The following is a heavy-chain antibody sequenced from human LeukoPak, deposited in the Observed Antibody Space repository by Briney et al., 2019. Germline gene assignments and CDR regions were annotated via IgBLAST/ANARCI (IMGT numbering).Heavy chain of an antibody. CDR2: IYSGGST. J-gene: IGHJ4*02. CDR1: GFTVSSNY. D-gene: IGHD3-10*01. V-gene: IGHV3-66*01. CDR3: ARSGPSVLWSKSFDY. Sequence: TGGSLRLSCAASGFTVSSNYMSWVRQAPGKGLEWVSVIYSGGSTYYADSVKGRFTISRDNSKNTLYLQMDNLRADDTATYYCARSGPSVLWSKSFDYWGQGALVTVSS.